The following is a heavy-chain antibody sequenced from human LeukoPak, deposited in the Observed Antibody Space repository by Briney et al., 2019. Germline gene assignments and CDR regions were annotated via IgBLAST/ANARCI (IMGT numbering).Heavy chain of an antibody. D-gene: IGHD4-17*01. CDR2: ISYSGST. J-gene: IGHJ5*02. Sequence: SETLSLTCTVSGGSFSSYYWSWIRQPPGKGLEWIGYISYSGSTNYNPSLKSRVTISVDTSKNQFSLKLSSVTAADTAVYYCARAHYGDPRGAWFDPWGQGTLVTVSS. V-gene: IGHV4-59*01. CDR3: ARAHYGDPRGAWFDP. CDR1: GGSFSSYY.